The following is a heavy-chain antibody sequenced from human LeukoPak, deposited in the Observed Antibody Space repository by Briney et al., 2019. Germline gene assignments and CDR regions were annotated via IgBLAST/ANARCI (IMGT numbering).Heavy chain of an antibody. D-gene: IGHD6-13*01. V-gene: IGHV5-51*01. CDR3: ARQRGTGAAGSQYYYYGMDV. Sequence: GESLKISCKGSGYSFTSYWIGWVRQMPGKGLEWMGIIYPGDSDTRYSPSFQGQVTISADKSISTAYLQWSSLKASDTAMYYCARQRGTGAAGSQYYYYGMDVWGQGTTVTVSS. CDR1: GYSFTSYW. J-gene: IGHJ6*02. CDR2: IYPGDSDT.